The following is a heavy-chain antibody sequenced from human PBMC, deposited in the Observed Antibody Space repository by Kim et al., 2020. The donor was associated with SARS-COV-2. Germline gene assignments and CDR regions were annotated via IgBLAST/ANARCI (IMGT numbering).Heavy chain of an antibody. Sequence: ASVKVSCKASGYTFTSYGISWVRQAPGQGLEWMGWISAYNGNTNYAQKLQGRVTMTTDTSTSTAYMALRSLRSDDTAVYYCARDSSIAARQAFYYYYGMDVWGQGTTVTVSS. CDR3: ARDSSIAARQAFYYYYGMDV. D-gene: IGHD6-6*01. CDR1: GYTFTSYG. V-gene: IGHV1-18*04. CDR2: ISAYNGNT. J-gene: IGHJ6*02.